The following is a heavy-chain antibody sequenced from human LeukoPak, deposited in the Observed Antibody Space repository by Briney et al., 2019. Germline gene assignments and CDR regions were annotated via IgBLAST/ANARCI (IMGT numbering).Heavy chain of an antibody. CDR2: IYNNGDS. V-gene: IGHV4-59*01. CDR1: GDSIRSYY. Sequence: SETLSLTCIVSGDSIRSYYWNWIRQAPGKALEWIGHIYNNGDSAYNFSLKSRVTISMDTSKNQFSLKLSSVTAADTAVYYCGRWGYFDSGNYFVVDYWGQGTVVTVSS. J-gene: IGHJ4*02. CDR3: GRWGYFDSGNYFVVDY. D-gene: IGHD3-22*01.